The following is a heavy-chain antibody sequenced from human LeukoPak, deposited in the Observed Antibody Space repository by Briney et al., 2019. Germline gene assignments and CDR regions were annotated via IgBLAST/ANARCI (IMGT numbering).Heavy chain of an antibody. D-gene: IGHD3/OR15-3a*01. CDR2: IDSDGSRT. J-gene: IGHJ4*02. CDR3: ARGDISGLRG. Sequence: GGSLRLSCVASGFTFSSHWMHWVRQAPGKGPVWVSRIDSDGSRTTSADSVKGRFIISRDNAKNTLYLEMNSLGVDDTAVYYCARGDISGLRGRGQGTLVIVSS. CDR1: GFTFSSHW. V-gene: IGHV3-74*01.